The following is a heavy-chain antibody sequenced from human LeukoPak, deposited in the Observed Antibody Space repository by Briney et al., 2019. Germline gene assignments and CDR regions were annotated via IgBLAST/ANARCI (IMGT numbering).Heavy chain of an antibody. V-gene: IGHV1-69*13. CDR1: GGTFSSYA. Sequence: ASVKVSCKASGGTFSSYAISWVRQVPGQGLEWMGGIIPIFGTANYAQKFQGRVTITADESTSTAYMELSSLRSEDTAVYYCARSKDIVVVVAASFDYWGQGTLVTVSS. J-gene: IGHJ4*02. CDR2: IIPIFGTA. D-gene: IGHD2-15*01. CDR3: ARSKDIVVVVAASFDY.